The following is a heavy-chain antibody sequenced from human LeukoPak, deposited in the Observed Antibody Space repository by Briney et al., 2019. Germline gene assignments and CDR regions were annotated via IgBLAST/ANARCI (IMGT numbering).Heavy chain of an antibody. CDR2: INHGGSA. D-gene: IGHD1-1*01. J-gene: IGHJ5*02. CDR3: AKHSGLRYNWKGWFDP. CDR1: GYSITSGYY. V-gene: IGHV4-34*01. Sequence: TSSETLSLTCTVSGYSITSGYYWSWIRQPPGKGLGWIGEINHGGSANYNPSLKSRVTISVDTSKNQFSLKLSSVTAADTAVYYCAKHSGLRYNWKGWFDPWGQGTLVTVSS.